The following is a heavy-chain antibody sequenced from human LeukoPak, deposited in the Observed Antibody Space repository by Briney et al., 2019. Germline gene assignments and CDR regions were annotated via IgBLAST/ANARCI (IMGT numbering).Heavy chain of an antibody. J-gene: IGHJ4*02. D-gene: IGHD2-15*01. Sequence: GGSLRLSCAASGFTFTNAWMSWVRQVPGKGLEWVSGISGSGGSTYYADSVRGRFIISRDNSKNTLYLQINSLRAEDTAVYYCARARVVVVVPATRPVYYFDYWGQGTRVTVSS. CDR2: ISGSGGST. CDR3: ARARVVVVVPATRPVYYFDY. V-gene: IGHV3-23*01. CDR1: GFTFTNAW.